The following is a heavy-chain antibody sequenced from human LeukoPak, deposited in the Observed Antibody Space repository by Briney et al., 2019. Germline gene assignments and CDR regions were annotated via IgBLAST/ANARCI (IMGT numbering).Heavy chain of an antibody. Sequence: SETLSLTCTVSGGSISSYYWSWIRQPPGKGLEWIGYIYYSGSTNYNPSLKSRVTISVHTSKNQFSLKLSSVTAADTAVYYCARGVYYYYYGMDVWGQGTTVTVSS. CDR2: IYYSGST. CDR1: GGSISSYY. CDR3: ARGVYYYYYGMDV. V-gene: IGHV4-59*08. J-gene: IGHJ6*02. D-gene: IGHD2-8*01.